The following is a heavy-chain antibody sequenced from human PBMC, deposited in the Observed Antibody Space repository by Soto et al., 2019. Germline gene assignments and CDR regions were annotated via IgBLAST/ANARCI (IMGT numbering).Heavy chain of an antibody. CDR1: GGSISSYY. D-gene: IGHD3-16*01. V-gene: IGHV4-59*08. CDR3: ARRYVGTLDN. J-gene: IGHJ4*02. Sequence: PSETLSLTCTVSGGSISSYYWSWIRQPPGKGLEWIGYIYYSGSTNYNPSLKSRVTISVDTSKNQFSLKLSSVTAADTAVYYCARRYVGTLDNGGQGTLVTVSS. CDR2: IYYSGST.